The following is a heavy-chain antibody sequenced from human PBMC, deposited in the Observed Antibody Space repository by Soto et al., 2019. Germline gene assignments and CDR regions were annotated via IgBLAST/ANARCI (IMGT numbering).Heavy chain of an antibody. CDR3: AHRARDGHLNY. Sequence: QITLKESGPTLVKPTQTLTLTCTFSGFSLSTSGVSVGWIRQPPGKALEWLALIYWDDDKRYNSSLQSRLTITKDTSKNQVVLTMTNMDPVDTATYYCAHRARDGHLNYWGQGTLFTVSS. J-gene: IGHJ4*02. V-gene: IGHV2-5*02. CDR2: IYWDDDK. CDR1: GFSLSTSGVS.